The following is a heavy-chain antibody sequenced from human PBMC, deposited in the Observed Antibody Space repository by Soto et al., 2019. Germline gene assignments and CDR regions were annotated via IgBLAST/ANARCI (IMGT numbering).Heavy chain of an antibody. CDR2: IYYSGST. CDR1: GGSISSGGYY. D-gene: IGHD2-2*01. V-gene: IGHV4-31*03. J-gene: IGHJ6*02. CDR3: ASDIMYQLLTPHYYYYYGMDV. Sequence: PSETLSLTCTVSGGSISSGGYYWSWIRQHPGKGLEWIGYIYYSGSTYYNPSLKSRVTISVDTSKNQFSLKLSSVTAADTAVYYCASDIMYQLLTPHYYYYYGMDVWGQGTTVTVSS.